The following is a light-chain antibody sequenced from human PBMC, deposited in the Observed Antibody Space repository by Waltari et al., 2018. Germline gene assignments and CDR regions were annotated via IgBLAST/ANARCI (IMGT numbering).Light chain of an antibody. V-gene: IGKV1-39*01. Sequence: DMQMTQSPSSLSASVGDRVTITCRASQSISKYLNWFQQRPGKAPKLLIYGSSGLQTGVPSRFSGSGSGTEFTLTISSLQPEDFTTYYCQQSLIATYTFGQGTTLEIK. CDR1: QSISKY. CDR2: GSS. CDR3: QQSLIATYT. J-gene: IGKJ2*01.